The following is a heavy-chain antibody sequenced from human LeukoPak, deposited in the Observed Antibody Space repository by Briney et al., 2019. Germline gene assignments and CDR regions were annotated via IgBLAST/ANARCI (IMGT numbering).Heavy chain of an antibody. CDR2: IYYSGST. CDR3: AGPLLTYYSDSSAYS. V-gene: IGHV4-39*01. CDR1: GGSISSSNYY. Sequence: SGTLSLTCSVSGGSISSSNYYWGWIRQPPGKGLEWIGIIYYSGSTSYNPSLKSRVTISIDTSKNQFSLKLTSVTAADTAVYYCAGPLLTYYSDSSAYSWGQGTLVTVSS. J-gene: IGHJ4*02. D-gene: IGHD3-22*01.